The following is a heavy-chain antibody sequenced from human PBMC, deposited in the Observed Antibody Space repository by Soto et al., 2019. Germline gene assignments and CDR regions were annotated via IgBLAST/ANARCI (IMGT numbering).Heavy chain of an antibody. J-gene: IGHJ4*02. Sequence: QVQLVQSGAEVKKPGSSVKVSCKASGGTFSSYAISWVRQAPGQGLEWMGGIIPIFGTANYAQKFQGRVTITADESTSTAYMELSSVRSEDTAVYYCASRGDSSGYYYVFSFDYWGQGTLVTVSS. CDR1: GGTFSSYA. D-gene: IGHD3-22*01. CDR3: ASRGDSSGYYYVFSFDY. V-gene: IGHV1-69*01. CDR2: IIPIFGTA.